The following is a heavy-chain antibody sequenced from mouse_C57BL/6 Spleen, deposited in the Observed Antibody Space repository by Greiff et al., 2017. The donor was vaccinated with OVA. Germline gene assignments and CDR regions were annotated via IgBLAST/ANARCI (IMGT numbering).Heavy chain of an antibody. CDR2: IDPSDSYT. D-gene: IGHD2-3*01. V-gene: IGHV1-50*01. CDR1: GYTFTSYW. CDR3: ARGGLLQYYAMDY. J-gene: IGHJ4*01. Sequence: QVQLQQPGAELVKPGASVKLSCKASGYTFTSYWMQWVKQRPGQGLEWIGEIDPSDSYTNYNQKFKGKATLTVDTSSSTAYMQLSSLTSEDSAVYYCARGGLLQYYAMDYWGQGTSVTVSS.